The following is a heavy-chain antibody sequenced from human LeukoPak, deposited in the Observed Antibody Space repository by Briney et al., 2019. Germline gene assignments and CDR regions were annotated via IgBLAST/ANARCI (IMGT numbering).Heavy chain of an antibody. J-gene: IGHJ4*02. CDR3: AREYGDFGFDY. CDR1: GFTFSSYW. V-gene: IGHV3-7*04. CDR2: INQAGSEK. D-gene: IGHD4-17*01. Sequence: GGSLRLSCAASGFTFSSYWMSWVRQAPGKGLQWVANINQAGSEKYYVDSVKGRFTISRDNAKNSLYLQMNSLRAEDTAVYYCAREYGDFGFDYWGQGTLVTVPS.